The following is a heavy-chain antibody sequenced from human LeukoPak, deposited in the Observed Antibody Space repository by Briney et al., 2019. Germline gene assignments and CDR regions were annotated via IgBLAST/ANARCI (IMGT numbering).Heavy chain of an antibody. V-gene: IGHV4-61*02. CDR1: GGSISSSSYY. J-gene: IGHJ4*02. Sequence: KPSETLSLTCTVSGGSISSSSYYWSWIRQPAGKGLEWIGRIYTSGSTNYNPSLKSRVTISVDTSKNQFSLKLSSVTAADTAVYYCARTPAAAGPREYFDYWGQGTLVTVSS. D-gene: IGHD6-13*01. CDR3: ARTPAAAGPREYFDY. CDR2: IYTSGST.